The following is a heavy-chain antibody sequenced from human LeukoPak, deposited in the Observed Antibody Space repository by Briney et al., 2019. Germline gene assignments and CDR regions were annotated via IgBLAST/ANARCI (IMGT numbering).Heavy chain of an antibody. CDR1: GYKFTDYS. D-gene: IGHD5-12*01. V-gene: IGHV1-2*02. Sequence: ASVKVSCKASGYKFTDYSMHWVRQAPGRGPEWMGWIHPESGGTNSAPEFQGRVTMTRDTSISTVYMELSRLGSGDTAVYYCARLRGGYDSADYWGQGTLVTVSS. CDR2: IHPESGGT. CDR3: ARLRGGYDSADY. J-gene: IGHJ4*02.